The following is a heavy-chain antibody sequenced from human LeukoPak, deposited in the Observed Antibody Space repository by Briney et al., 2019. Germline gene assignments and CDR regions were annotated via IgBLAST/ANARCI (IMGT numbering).Heavy chain of an antibody. CDR2: ISYDGSSK. CDR3: AKGGFTGPNPFAY. CDR1: GFTFSSYA. D-gene: IGHD1-1*01. Sequence: GRSLRLSCAASGFTFSSYAMHWVRQAPGKGLEWVAVISYDGSSKYYADSVKGRFTISRDNSKNTLYLQMNSLRAEDTAVDYCAKGGFTGPNPFAYWGQGPLVTVSS. J-gene: IGHJ4*02. V-gene: IGHV3-30*04.